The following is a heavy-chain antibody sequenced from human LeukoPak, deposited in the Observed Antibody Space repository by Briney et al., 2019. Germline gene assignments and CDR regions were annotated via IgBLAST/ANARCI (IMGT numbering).Heavy chain of an antibody. Sequence: GGSLRLSCAASGFTVSSNYMSWVRQAPGKGLEWVSVIYSGGSTYYADSVKGRFTISRDNSKNTLYLQMNSLRAKDTAVYYCARGLKGELSFDYWGQGTLVTVSS. J-gene: IGHJ4*02. CDR1: GFTVSSNY. CDR3: ARGLKGELSFDY. CDR2: IYSGGST. D-gene: IGHD3-16*02. V-gene: IGHV3-66*02.